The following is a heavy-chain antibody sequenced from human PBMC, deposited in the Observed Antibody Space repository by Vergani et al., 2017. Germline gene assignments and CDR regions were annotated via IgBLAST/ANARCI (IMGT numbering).Heavy chain of an antibody. CDR2: INHSGST. J-gene: IGHJ4*02. V-gene: IGHV4-34*01. D-gene: IGHD6-13*01. Sequence: QVQLQQWGAGLLKPSETLSLTCAVYGGSFSGYYWSWIRQPPGKGLEWIGEINHSGSTNYNPSLKSRVTISVDTSKNQFSLKLSSVTAADTAVYYCARGGGPVPAAGSRGPIDYWGQGTTVTVSS. CDR3: ARGGGPVPAAGSRGPIDY. CDR1: GGSFSGYY.